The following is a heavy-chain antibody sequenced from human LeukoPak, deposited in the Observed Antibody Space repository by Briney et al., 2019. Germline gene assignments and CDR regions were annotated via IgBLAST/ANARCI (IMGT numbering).Heavy chain of an antibody. V-gene: IGHV4-4*07. Sequence: SETLSLTCTVSGGSISSYYWSWIRQPAGKGLEWIGRIYTSGSTNYNPSLESRVTMSVDTSKNQFSLKLSSVTAADTAVYYCARGTMVRGVTPRPIFDYWGQGTLVTVSS. CDR2: IYTSGST. CDR3: ARGTMVRGVTPRPIFDY. CDR1: GGSISSYY. J-gene: IGHJ4*02. D-gene: IGHD3-10*01.